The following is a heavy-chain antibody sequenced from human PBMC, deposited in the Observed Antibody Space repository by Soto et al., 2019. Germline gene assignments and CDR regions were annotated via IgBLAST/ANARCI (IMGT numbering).Heavy chain of an antibody. D-gene: IGHD1-26*01. CDR2: IWHDGSNK. V-gene: IGHV3-33*01. CDR3: TRAAIRGELLEY. J-gene: IGHJ4*02. Sequence: QVQLVESGGGVVQPGRSLRLSCEASGFTFNNYGMHWVRQAPGKGLEWVALIWHDGSNKGYADSVKGRFTISRDNSKNTVNPQMSNLRVEDTAVYSCTRAAIRGELLEYWGQGTQVTVSS. CDR1: GFTFNNYG.